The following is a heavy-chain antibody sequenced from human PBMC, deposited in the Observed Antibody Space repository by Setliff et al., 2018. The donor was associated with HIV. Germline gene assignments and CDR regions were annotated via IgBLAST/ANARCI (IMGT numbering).Heavy chain of an antibody. Sequence: SVKVSCKASGFTFTSSAVQWVRQARGQRLEWIGWIVVGSGNTNYAQKFQERVTITRDMSTSTAYMELSSLRSEDTAVYYCARGFTAAAGPTGYWGQGTLVTVSS. CDR1: GFTFTSSA. CDR2: IVVGSGNT. V-gene: IGHV1-58*01. D-gene: IGHD6-13*01. CDR3: ARGFTAAAGPTGY. J-gene: IGHJ4*02.